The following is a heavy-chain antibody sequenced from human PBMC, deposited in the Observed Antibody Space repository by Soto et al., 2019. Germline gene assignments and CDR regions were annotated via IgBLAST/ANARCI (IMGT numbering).Heavy chain of an antibody. V-gene: IGHV1-2*04. CDR3: ARGPGSGELLLGGDWFDP. J-gene: IGHJ5*02. CDR1: GYTFTGYY. D-gene: IGHD3-10*01. CDR2: INPNSGGT. Sequence: QVQLVQSGAEVKKPGASVKVSCKASGYTFTGYYMHWVRQAPGQGLEWMGWINPNSGGTNYAQKFQGWVTMTRDTSISTAYMELSRLRSDDTAVYYWARGPGSGELLLGGDWFDPWGQGTLVTVSS.